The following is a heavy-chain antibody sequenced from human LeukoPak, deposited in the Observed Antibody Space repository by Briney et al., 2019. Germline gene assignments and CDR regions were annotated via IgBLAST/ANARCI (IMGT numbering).Heavy chain of an antibody. D-gene: IGHD2-2*03. J-gene: IGHJ5*02. Sequence: SETLSLTCTVSNGSMTSDSYYWAWVRQPPGKGLEWIGTIFYSGKTYYSASLKSRVTVSLDTSKKSFSLRLSSVTAADTAVYYCARLWIVATWFDAWGQGALVTVSS. CDR3: ARLWIVATWFDA. CDR1: NGSMTSDSYY. V-gene: IGHV4-39*02. CDR2: IFYSGKT.